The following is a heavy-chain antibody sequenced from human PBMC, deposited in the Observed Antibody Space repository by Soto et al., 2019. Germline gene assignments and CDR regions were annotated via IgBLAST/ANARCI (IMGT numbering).Heavy chain of an antibody. CDR2: IYPGDSDT. CDR1: GYIFTSYW. J-gene: IGHJ6*02. Sequence: PGESLKISCKGSGYIFTSYWICCFLQMPGKGLEWMGIIYPGDSDTRYSPSFQGQVTISADKSISTAYLQWSSLKASDTAMYYCARLGSSSNVDGMDVWGQGTTVTVSS. V-gene: IGHV5-51*01. D-gene: IGHD6-6*01. CDR3: ARLGSSSNVDGMDV.